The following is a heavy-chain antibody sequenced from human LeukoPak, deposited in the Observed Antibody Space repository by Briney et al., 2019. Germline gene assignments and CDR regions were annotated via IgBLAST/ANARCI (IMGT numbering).Heavy chain of an antibody. CDR3: ARASSGWADNDY. D-gene: IGHD6-19*01. Sequence: GGSLRLSCAASGFTFSSYWMHWVRQAPGKGLVWVSRINSDGSSTTYADSVKGRFTISRDNAKNTLYLQMNSLRAEGTAVYYCARASSGWADNDYWGQGTLVTVSS. CDR2: INSDGSST. J-gene: IGHJ4*02. CDR1: GFTFSSYW. V-gene: IGHV3-74*01.